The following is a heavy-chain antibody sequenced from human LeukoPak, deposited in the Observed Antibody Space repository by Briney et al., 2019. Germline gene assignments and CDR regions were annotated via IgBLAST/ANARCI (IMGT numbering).Heavy chain of an antibody. V-gene: IGHV1-3*01. J-gene: IGHJ1*01. CDR1: GYTFTSYA. Sequence: ASVKVSCKASGYTFTSYAIHWVRQAPGQRLEWMGWINAGNGNTKYSQKFQGRVTITRDTSASTAYMELSSLRSEDTAVYYCAKGTGYYDSSGYYYWEYFQHWGQGTLVTVST. CDR3: AKGTGYYDSSGYYYWEYFQH. CDR2: INAGNGNT. D-gene: IGHD3-22*01.